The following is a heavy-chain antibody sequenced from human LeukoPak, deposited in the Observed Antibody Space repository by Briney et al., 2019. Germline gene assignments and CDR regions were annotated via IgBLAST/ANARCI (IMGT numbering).Heavy chain of an antibody. V-gene: IGHV4-34*01. Sequence: SETLSLTCTISGGFIGSYYWSWIRQPPGKGLEWIGEINHSGSTNYNPSLKSRVTISVDTSKNQFSLKLSSVTAADTAVYYCARDYIGYLNAFDIWGQGTMVTVSS. D-gene: IGHD1-1*01. CDR1: GGFIGSYY. J-gene: IGHJ3*02. CDR2: INHSGST. CDR3: ARDYIGYLNAFDI.